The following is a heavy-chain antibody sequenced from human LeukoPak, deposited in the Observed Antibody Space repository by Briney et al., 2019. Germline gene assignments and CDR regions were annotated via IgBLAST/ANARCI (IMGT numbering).Heavy chain of an antibody. CDR3: ARVDCSSTSCVGVSYYYMDV. Sequence: GGSLRLSCAASGFTFSSYSMNWVRQAPGKGLEWVSSISSSSSYIYYADSVKGRFTISRDNAKNSLYLQMNSLRAEDTAVYYCARVDCSSTSCVGVSYYYMDVWGKGTTVAVSS. V-gene: IGHV3-21*01. CDR2: ISSSSSYI. CDR1: GFTFSSYS. J-gene: IGHJ6*03. D-gene: IGHD2-2*01.